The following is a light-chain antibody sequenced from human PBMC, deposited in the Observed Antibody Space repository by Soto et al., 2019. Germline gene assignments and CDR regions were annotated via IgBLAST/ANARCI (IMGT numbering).Light chain of an antibody. Sequence: QSALTQPASVSGSPGQSITISCIGTSSDIGGYNYVSWYQQYPGKAPKLIISSVSIRPAGVSNRFSGSKSGNTASLTISGLQAEDEADYYCSSYTSRVTWVFGGGTKVTVL. CDR1: SSDIGGYNY. V-gene: IGLV2-14*03. J-gene: IGLJ3*02. CDR2: SVS. CDR3: SSYTSRVTWV.